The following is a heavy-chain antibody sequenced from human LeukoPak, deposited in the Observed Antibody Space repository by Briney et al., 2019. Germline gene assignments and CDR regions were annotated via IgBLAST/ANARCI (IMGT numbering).Heavy chain of an antibody. Sequence: PSETLSLTCTVSGGSISSYYWSWIRQPPGKGLEWIGYIYYSGGTNYNPSLKSRVTISVDTSKNQFSLKLSSVTAADTAVYYCAREPRSSPRGYYGMDVWGQGTTVTVSS. CDR2: IYYSGGT. CDR1: GGSISSYY. D-gene: IGHD6-13*01. CDR3: AREPRSSPRGYYGMDV. V-gene: IGHV4-59*01. J-gene: IGHJ6*02.